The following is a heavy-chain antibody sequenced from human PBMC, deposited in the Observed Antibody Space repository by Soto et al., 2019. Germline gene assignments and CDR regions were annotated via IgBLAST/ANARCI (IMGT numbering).Heavy chain of an antibody. J-gene: IGHJ4*02. CDR1: GFTLTRYS. Sequence: LRLSCAASGFTLTRYSMNWVRQAPGKGLEWVSSISSTTNYIYYGDSMKGRFTISRDNAKNSLYLEMNSLRAEDTAVYYCARESEDLTSNFDYWGQGTLVTVSS. CDR3: ARESEDLTSNFDY. V-gene: IGHV3-21*06. CDR2: ISSTTNYI.